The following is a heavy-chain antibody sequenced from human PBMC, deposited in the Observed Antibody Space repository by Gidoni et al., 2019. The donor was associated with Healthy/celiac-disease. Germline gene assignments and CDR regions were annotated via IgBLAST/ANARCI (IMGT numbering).Heavy chain of an antibody. Sequence: QVQLVESGGGVVQPGRSLRLSCAASGFTFSSYGMHWVRQAPGKGLEWVAVIWYDGSNKYYADSVKGRFTISRDNSKNTLYLQMNSLRAEDTAVYYCARDTALSYYFDYWGQGTLVTVSS. CDR2: IWYDGSNK. V-gene: IGHV3-33*01. J-gene: IGHJ4*02. D-gene: IGHD3-16*02. CDR1: GFTFSSYG. CDR3: ARDTALSYYFDY.